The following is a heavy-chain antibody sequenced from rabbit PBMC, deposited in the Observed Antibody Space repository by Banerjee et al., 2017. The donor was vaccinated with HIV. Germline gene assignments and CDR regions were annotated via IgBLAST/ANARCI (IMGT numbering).Heavy chain of an antibody. D-gene: IGHD7-1*01. J-gene: IGHJ4*01. CDR3: ARLGSRYAGYVSAISDFNL. Sequence: QEQLEESGGDLVKPEGSLTLTCTASGFSFSNKYVMSWVRQAPGKGLEWIACINTSSGSTVYATWAKGRFTITKTSSTTVTLQMTSLTAADTATYFCARLGSRYAGYVSAISDFNLWGPGTLVTVS. CDR2: INTSSGST. CDR1: GFSFSNKYV. V-gene: IGHV1S45*01.